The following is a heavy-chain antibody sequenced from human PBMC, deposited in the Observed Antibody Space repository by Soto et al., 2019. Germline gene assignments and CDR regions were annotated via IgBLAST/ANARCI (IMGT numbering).Heavy chain of an antibody. CDR3: ARHELPSITIFGVVTTYYYYGMDV. D-gene: IGHD3-3*01. CDR2: IDPSDSYT. Sequence: PGESLKISCKGSGYSFTSYWISWVRQMPGKGLEWMGRIDPSDSYTNYSPSFQGHVTISADKSISTAYLQWSSLKASDTAMYYCARHELPSITIFGVVTTYYYYGMDVWGQGTTVTVSS. V-gene: IGHV5-10-1*01. J-gene: IGHJ6*02. CDR1: GYSFTSYW.